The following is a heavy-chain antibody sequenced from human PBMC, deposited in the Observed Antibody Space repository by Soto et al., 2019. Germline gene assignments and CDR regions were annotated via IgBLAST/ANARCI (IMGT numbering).Heavy chain of an antibody. V-gene: IGHV4-59*08. J-gene: IGHJ4*02. CDR2: IYYSGTT. Sequence: SETLSLTCTVSGGSITTYYWSWIRQSPGKGLEWIAYIYYSGTTNYNPSLKSRVTISVDTSKNQFSLKLSSVTAADTAVYYCARLYDYFDYWGQGTLVTVSS. CDR3: ARLYDYFDY. CDR1: GGSITTYY.